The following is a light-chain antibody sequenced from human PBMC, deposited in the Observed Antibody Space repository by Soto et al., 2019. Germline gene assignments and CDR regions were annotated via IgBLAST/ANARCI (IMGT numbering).Light chain of an antibody. V-gene: IGKV1-39*01. Sequence: DIQMTQSPSSLSASLGDRVTITCRASQSINNYLNWYQQEEGKAPKHLIYAATSLQSGVPSRFSGSGSGTEFTLTISSLQPGDFATYYCHQSYNSPYTFGLGTKLEIK. J-gene: IGKJ2*01. CDR3: HQSYNSPYT. CDR1: QSINNY. CDR2: AAT.